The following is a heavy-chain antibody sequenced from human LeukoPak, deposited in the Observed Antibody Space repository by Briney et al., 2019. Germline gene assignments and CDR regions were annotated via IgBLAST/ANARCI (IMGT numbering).Heavy chain of an antibody. CDR3: ARLQSGEREYYFDY. Sequence: ASVKVSCKPSGGTFSSYPISWVREAPGQGLEWMGGMIPIFGTANYAQKFQGRVTITTDESTSTAYMELSSLRSEDTAVYYCARLQSGEREYYFDYWGQGTLVTVSS. CDR1: GGTFSSYP. D-gene: IGHD2-15*01. CDR2: MIPIFGTA. J-gene: IGHJ4*02. V-gene: IGHV1-69*05.